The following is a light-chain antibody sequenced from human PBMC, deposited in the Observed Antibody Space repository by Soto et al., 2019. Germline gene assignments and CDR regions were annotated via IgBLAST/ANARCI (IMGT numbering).Light chain of an antibody. V-gene: IGLV2-14*03. CDR1: SSDVGGYNY. CDR2: DVS. Sequence: LTQPASVSGSPGQSITISCTGTSSDVGGYNYVSWYQHHPGKAPKLLIYDVSNRPSGASNRFSGSKSDNTASLTISGLQPEDEADYYCSSYTTSNTRQIVFGTGTKVTVL. J-gene: IGLJ1*01. CDR3: SSYTTSNTRQIV.